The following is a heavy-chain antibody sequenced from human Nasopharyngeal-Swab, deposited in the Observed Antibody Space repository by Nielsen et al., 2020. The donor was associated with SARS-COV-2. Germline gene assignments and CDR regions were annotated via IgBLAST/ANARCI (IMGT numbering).Heavy chain of an antibody. J-gene: IGHJ4*02. V-gene: IGHV1-46*01. CDR3: ARGAPREPEYDGTDFDY. CDR2: INPSGGST. CDR1: GYTFIDYY. Sequence: ASVKVSCKASGYTFIDYYIYWVRQAPGQGLEWMGIINPSGGSTSYAQKFQGRVTMTTDTSTSTAYMELRSLRSDDTAVYYCARGAPREPEYDGTDFDYWGQGTLVTVSS. D-gene: IGHD1-26*01.